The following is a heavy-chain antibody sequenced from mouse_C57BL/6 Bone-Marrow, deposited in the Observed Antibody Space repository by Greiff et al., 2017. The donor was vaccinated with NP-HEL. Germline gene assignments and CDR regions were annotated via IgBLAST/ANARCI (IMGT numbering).Heavy chain of an antibody. J-gene: IGHJ3*01. CDR2: INPYNGGT. D-gene: IGHD2-5*01. CDR1: GYTFTDYY. CDR3: ASSGSNYVAY. Sequence: VQLQQSGPVLVKPGASVKMSCKASGYTFTDYYMNWVKQSHGKSLEWIGVINPYNGGTSYNQKFKGKATLTVDKSSSTAYMELNSLTSEDSAVYYCASSGSNYVAYWGQGTLVTVSA. V-gene: IGHV1-19*01.